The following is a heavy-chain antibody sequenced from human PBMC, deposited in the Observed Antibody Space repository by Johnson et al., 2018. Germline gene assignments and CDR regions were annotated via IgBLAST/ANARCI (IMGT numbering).Heavy chain of an antibody. D-gene: IGHD4-17*01. CDR3: SRSQSAYYGDYVGAEEFQD. Sequence: VQLVESGGDLVQPGGSLRLSCAASGFTFSSYWMTWVRQAPGKGLEWVANIKQDGSEKYYVDSVKGRFTISRENPKNSLYLQMNRLRAEDTAVYYCSRSQSAYYGDYVGAEEFQDWGQGTLVTVAS. V-gene: IGHV3-7*01. CDR2: IKQDGSEK. J-gene: IGHJ1*01. CDR1: GFTFSSYW.